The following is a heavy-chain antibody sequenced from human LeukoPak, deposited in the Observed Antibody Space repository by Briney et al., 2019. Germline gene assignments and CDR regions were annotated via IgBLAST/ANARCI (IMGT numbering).Heavy chain of an antibody. Sequence: AGGSLRLSCAASGFTFSSYAMSWVRQAPGKGLEWVSAISGSGGSTYYADSVKGRSTISRDNSKNTLYLQMNSLRAEDTAVYYCAKALPPFYSSSWYGLAQFDYWGQGTLVTVSS. J-gene: IGHJ4*02. CDR2: ISGSGGST. D-gene: IGHD6-13*01. V-gene: IGHV3-23*01. CDR1: GFTFSSYA. CDR3: AKALPPFYSSSWYGLAQFDY.